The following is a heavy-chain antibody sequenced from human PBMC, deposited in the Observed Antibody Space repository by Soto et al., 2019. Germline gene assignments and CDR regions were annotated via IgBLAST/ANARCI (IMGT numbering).Heavy chain of an antibody. D-gene: IGHD3-22*01. Sequence: PSDTLSLTCTVSGGSSSSGDYYWSWIRQPPGKGLEWIGCIYYSGSTYYNPSLKSRVTISVDTSKNQFSLKLSSVTAADTAVYYCASAASYSYDSSGYSMQPLDYWGQGTLVTVSS. CDR2: IYYSGST. CDR1: GGSSSSGDYY. J-gene: IGHJ4*02. CDR3: ASAASYSYDSSGYSMQPLDY. V-gene: IGHV4-30-4*02.